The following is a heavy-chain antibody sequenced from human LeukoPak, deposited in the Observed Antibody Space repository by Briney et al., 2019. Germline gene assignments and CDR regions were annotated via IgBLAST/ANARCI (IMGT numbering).Heavy chain of an antibody. CDR2: IYTSGST. CDR1: GGSINSSNDY. V-gene: IGHV4-61*02. D-gene: IGHD3-22*01. J-gene: IGHJ3*02. Sequence: SETLSLTCTVSGGSINSSNDYWGWVRQPAGKGLEWIGRIYTSGSTNYNPSLKSRVTMSVDTSKNQFSLKLSSVTAADTAVYYCARDSSGNDIWGQGTTVTVSS. CDR3: ARDSSGNDI.